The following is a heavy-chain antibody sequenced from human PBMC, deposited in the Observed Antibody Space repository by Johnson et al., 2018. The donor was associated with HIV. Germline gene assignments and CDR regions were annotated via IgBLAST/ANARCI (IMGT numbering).Heavy chain of an antibody. CDR1: GFTFSSSG. CDR2: TWYDGRNT. V-gene: IGHV3-33*06. D-gene: IGHD1-26*01. Sequence: VQLVESGGVVVQPGGSLRLSCAASGFTFSSSGMPWVRQAPGKVLEWAAVTWYDGRNTYYANSVKGRFTISRDNSKNTLYLQMNSLRAEDTAVYYCAKDDRELDAFDIWGQGTMVTVSS. J-gene: IGHJ3*02. CDR3: AKDDRELDAFDI.